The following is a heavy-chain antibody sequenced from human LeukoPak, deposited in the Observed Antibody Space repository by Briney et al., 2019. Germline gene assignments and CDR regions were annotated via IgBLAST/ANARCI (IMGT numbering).Heavy chain of an antibody. Sequence: GGSLRLSCAASGFTVSSNYMSWVRQAPGKGLEWVSAISGSGGSTYYADSVKGRFTISRDNSKNTLYLQMNSLRAEDTAVYYCAKGPLAAHLDYWGQGTLVTVSS. J-gene: IGHJ4*02. CDR2: ISGSGGST. D-gene: IGHD6-13*01. CDR1: GFTVSSNY. CDR3: AKGPLAAHLDY. V-gene: IGHV3-23*01.